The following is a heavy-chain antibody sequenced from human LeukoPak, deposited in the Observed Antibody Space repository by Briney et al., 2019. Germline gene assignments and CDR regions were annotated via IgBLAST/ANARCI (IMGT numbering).Heavy chain of an antibody. Sequence: SVKVSCKASGGTFSSYAISWVRQAPGQGLEWMGGIIPIFGTADYTQKFQGRVTITTDESTSTIYMELSSLRSEDAAVYYCARISSYDSSAYPPGNWGQGTLVTVSS. D-gene: IGHD3-22*01. CDR2: IIPIFGTA. J-gene: IGHJ4*02. V-gene: IGHV1-69*05. CDR1: GGTFSSYA. CDR3: ARISSYDSSAYPPGN.